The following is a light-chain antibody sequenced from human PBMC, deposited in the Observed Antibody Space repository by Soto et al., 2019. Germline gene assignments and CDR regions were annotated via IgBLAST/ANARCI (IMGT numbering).Light chain of an antibody. CDR2: DVS. CDR1: SSDVGGYNY. J-gene: IGLJ2*01. V-gene: IGLV2-14*01. Sequence: QSALTQPASVSGSPGQSITISCTGTSSDVGGYNYVSWYQQHPGKAPKLMIYDVSDRPSGVSIRFSGSKSGNTASLTISGLQTEDEADYYCSSYTSSSTLLFGGGTQLTVL. CDR3: SSYTSSSTLL.